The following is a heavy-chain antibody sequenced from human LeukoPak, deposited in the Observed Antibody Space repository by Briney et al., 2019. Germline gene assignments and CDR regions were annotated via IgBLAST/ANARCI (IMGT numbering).Heavy chain of an antibody. D-gene: IGHD4-17*01. CDR1: GFTFSSYG. J-gene: IGHJ1*01. CDR3: TRGETVTRY. CDR2: INNDGSST. V-gene: IGHV3-74*01. Sequence: GGSLRLSCAASGFTFSSYGMHWVRQAPGKGLEWVSRINNDGSSTDYADSVKGRFTISRDNAKNTLYMQMNNLRAEDTAVYYCTRGETVTRYWGQGTLVTVSS.